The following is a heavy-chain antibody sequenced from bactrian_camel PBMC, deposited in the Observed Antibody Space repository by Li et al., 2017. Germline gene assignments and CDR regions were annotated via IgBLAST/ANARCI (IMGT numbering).Heavy chain of an antibody. V-gene: IGHV3S1*01. Sequence: HVQLVESGGGSVQAGGSLRLSCSASTGPPSSNACMGWFLQAPGKEREGVARIATGSGNTYYADSVKGRFTISQDNAKNTVYLQMNSLKPEDTAMYYCAARGPYCYTKLSVRDFTYWGQGTQVTVS. CDR1: TGPPSSNAC. CDR2: IATGSGNT. D-gene: IGHD2*01. CDR3: AARGPYCYTKLSVRDFTY. J-gene: IGHJ6*01.